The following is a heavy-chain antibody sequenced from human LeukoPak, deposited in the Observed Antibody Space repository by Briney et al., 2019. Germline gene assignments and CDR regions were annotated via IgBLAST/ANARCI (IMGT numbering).Heavy chain of an antibody. D-gene: IGHD6-19*01. CDR3: AKLAPGCY. Sequence: PGGSLRLSCAASGFSFSSYGMTWVRQAPGKGLEWVSSISGTSGRTYCADSVKGRFSVSRDNSKNTLYLQMNSLRAEDTAVYYCAKLAPGCYWGQGTLVTVSS. V-gene: IGHV3-23*01. CDR1: GFSFSSYG. J-gene: IGHJ4*02. CDR2: ISGTSGRT.